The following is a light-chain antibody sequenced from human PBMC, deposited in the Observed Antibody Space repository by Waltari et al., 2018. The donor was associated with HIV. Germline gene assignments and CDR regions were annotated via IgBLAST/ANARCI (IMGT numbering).Light chain of an antibody. J-gene: IGLJ3*02. CDR1: VLPKQY. V-gene: IGLV3-25*03. CDR2: KDS. CDR3: QSAESTGIGV. Sequence: SYELTQPPSVSVSPGQTARITCSGAVLPKQYAYWYQQMPGQAPVLVIYKDSERPSGIPERFAASSSGTTVTLTISGGQAEDEADYYCQSAESTGIGVFGGGTKLTVL.